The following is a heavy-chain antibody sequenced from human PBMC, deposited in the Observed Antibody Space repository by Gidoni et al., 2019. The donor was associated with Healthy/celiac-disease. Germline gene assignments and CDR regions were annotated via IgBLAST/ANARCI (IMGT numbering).Heavy chain of an antibody. V-gene: IGHV4-38-2*01. CDR2: IYHSGST. CDR1: GYSISSGYY. D-gene: IGHD2-15*01. CDR3: AIPVVTGAFDI. Sequence: QVQLQESGPGLVKPSATLSLTCAVSGYSISSGYYWGWFRQPPGKGLEWIGSIYHSGSTYYNPSLKSRVTISVDTSKNQFSLKLSSVTAADTAVYYCAIPVVTGAFDIWGQGTMVTVSS. J-gene: IGHJ3*02.